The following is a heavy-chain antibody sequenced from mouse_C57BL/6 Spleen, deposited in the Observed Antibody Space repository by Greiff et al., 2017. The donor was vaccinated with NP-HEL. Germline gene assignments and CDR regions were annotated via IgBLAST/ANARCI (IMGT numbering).Heavy chain of an antibody. CDR1: GYTFTSYW. CDR3: ARKGPYYDGSSYEFDY. V-gene: IGHV1-50*01. J-gene: IGHJ2*01. CDR2: IDPSDSYT. Sequence: VQLQQPGAELVKPGASVKLSCKASGYTFTSYWMQWVKQRPGQGLEWIGEIDPSDSYTNYNQKFKGKATLTVDTSSSTAYMQLSSLTSEDSAVYYCARKGPYYDGSSYEFDYWGQGTTLTVSS. D-gene: IGHD1-1*01.